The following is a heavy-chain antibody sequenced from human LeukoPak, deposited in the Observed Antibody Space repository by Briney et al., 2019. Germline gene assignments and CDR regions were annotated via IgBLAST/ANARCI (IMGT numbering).Heavy chain of an antibody. V-gene: IGHV1-2*06. D-gene: IGHD3-10*01. CDR3: ASYWGVTDAFEI. Sequence: GASVKVSCKASGYTFTRYYMHWVRQAPGQELEWMGRINPNSGGTHYAQKFQGRASMTSNTSISTAYMELSRLRSDDTAVYYCASYWGVTDAFEIWGEGTMVSVSS. CDR2: INPNSGGT. J-gene: IGHJ3*02. CDR1: GYTFTRYY.